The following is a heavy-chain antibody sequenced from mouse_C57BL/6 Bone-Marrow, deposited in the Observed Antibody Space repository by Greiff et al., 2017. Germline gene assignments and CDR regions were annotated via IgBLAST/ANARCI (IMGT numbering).Heavy chain of an antibody. J-gene: IGHJ4*01. CDR2: IYPGDGDT. CDR3: AKQFGYYPMDY. CDR1: GYAFSSSW. V-gene: IGHV1-82*01. Sequence: QVQLQQSGPELVKPGASVKISCKASGYAFSSSWMNWVKQRPGKGLEWIGRIYPGDGDTNYTGKFKGKATLTADITSSTAYMQLYSLTSRDSAVYIGAKQFGYYPMDYWGQGTTVTVSS.